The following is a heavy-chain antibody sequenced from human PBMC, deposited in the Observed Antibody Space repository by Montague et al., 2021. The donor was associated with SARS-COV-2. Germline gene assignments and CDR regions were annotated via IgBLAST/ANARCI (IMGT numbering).Heavy chain of an antibody. J-gene: IGHJ2*01. D-gene: IGHD6-25*01. V-gene: IGHV3-23*01. CDR3: AKQTGAGAIVYWYFDL. Sequence: SLRLSCAASGFAFNNFAMTWVRQPPGKGLEWVSSIFGSGAGTYYADSVKGRFTISRDNFRNTVYLQMNSLRAEDTAKYYCAKQTGAGAIVYWYFDLWGRGTVVSVSS. CDR2: IFGSGAGT. CDR1: GFAFNNFA.